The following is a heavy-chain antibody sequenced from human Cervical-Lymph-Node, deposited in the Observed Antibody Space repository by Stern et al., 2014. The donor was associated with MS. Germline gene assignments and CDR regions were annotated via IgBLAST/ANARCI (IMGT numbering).Heavy chain of an antibody. CDR1: GDPITTGSYY. CDR2: IYTSGST. CDR3: ARDAADFDWFDT. V-gene: IGHV4-61*02. Sequence: VQLVESGPGLVKPSQTLSLTCTVSGDPITTGSYYWSWIRQPAGKGLEWIGHIYTSGSTIYKSSLRSRVTIAVDTSRNQFSLELNSVTAADTAVYYCARDAADFDWFDTWGQGTLVTVSS. J-gene: IGHJ5*02.